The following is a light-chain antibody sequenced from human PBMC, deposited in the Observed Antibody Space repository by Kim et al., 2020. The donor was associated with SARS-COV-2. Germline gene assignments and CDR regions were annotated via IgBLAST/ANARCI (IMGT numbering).Light chain of an antibody. Sequence: GQSVTISCTGTSRYVGGYNYVSWYQQHPGKAPQLMIYEVSKRPSGVPDRFSGSKSGNTASLTVSGLQAEDEADYYCSSYAGSNNLVFGGGTQLTVL. CDR2: EVS. J-gene: IGLJ2*01. V-gene: IGLV2-8*01. CDR1: SRYVGGYNY. CDR3: SSYAGSNNLV.